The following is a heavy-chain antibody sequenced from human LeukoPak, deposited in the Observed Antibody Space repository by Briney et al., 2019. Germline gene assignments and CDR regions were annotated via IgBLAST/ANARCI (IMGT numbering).Heavy chain of an antibody. J-gene: IGHJ5*02. D-gene: IGHD4-17*01. CDR3: ARRSTTTASGTNWFDP. CDR2: ISYIGST. V-gene: IGHV4-59*12. Sequence: SETLSLTCTVSGGSMSSYSWSWIRQPPGKGLEWIGYISYIGSTIYNPSLKSRVTISVDTSKNQFSLKLSSVTAADTAVYYCARRSTTTASGTNWFDPWGQGTLVTVSS. CDR1: GGSMSSYS.